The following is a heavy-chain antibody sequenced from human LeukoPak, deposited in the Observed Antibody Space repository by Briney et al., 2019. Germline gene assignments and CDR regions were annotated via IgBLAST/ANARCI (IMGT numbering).Heavy chain of an antibody. CDR2: IYHRGGT. CDR1: VYSTNSGYY. D-gene: IGHD6-6*01. Sequence: LETLSLTCTVSVYSTNSGYYWAWIGQPPGKGLEWIGSIYHRGGTYYNPSLESRVTISADTSKNQFSLKLSSVSAADTAVFYCVRKGDSSSSVGAFDIWGQGTMVTVSS. J-gene: IGHJ3*02. V-gene: IGHV4-38-2*02. CDR3: VRKGDSSSSVGAFDI.